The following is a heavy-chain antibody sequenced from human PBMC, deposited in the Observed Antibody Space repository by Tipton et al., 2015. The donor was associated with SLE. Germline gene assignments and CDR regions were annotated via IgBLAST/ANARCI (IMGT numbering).Heavy chain of an antibody. D-gene: IGHD2-2*01. CDR1: GFTFSSYG. J-gene: IGHJ3*02. V-gene: IGHV3-33*01. CDR3: ASHVVVPAAIGDAFDN. CDR2: IWYDGSNK. Sequence: SLRLSCAASGFTFSSYGMHWVRQAPGKGLEWVAVIWYDGSNKYYADSVKGRFTISRDNSKNTLYLQMNSLRAEDTAVYYCASHVVVPAAIGDAFDNWGRGTMVTVSS.